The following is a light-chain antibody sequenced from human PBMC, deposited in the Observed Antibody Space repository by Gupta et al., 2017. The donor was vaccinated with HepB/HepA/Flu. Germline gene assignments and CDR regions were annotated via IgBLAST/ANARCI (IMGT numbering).Light chain of an antibody. CDR3: QQRYNWPLT. CDR2: GAS. CDR1: QSISSF. J-gene: IGKJ4*01. V-gene: IGKV3-11*01. Sequence: EIVLTPSPGTLSLSPGERATLSCRASQSISSFLAWYQQTPGQAPRLLIYGASNRATGIPARFSGSGSGTDFTLTISNLEPEDFAVYYCQQRYNWPLTFGGGTKVEIK.